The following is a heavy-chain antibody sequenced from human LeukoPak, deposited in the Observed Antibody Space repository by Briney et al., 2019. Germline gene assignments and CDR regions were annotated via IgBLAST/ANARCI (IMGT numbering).Heavy chain of an antibody. J-gene: IGHJ4*02. D-gene: IGHD6-13*01. CDR1: GFTFSTYR. CDR3: ARGESSSWYD. Sequence: PGGSLRLSCAASGFTFSTYRVHWVRQGPGKGLVWVSGMNSDGSSTVYADSVKGRFTISRDNAKNTLYLQMNSLRAEDTAVYYCARGESSSWYDWGQGTLVTVSS. V-gene: IGHV3-74*01. CDR2: MNSDGSST.